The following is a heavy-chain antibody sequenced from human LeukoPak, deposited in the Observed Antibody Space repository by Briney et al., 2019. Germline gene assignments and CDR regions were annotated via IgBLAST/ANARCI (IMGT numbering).Heavy chain of an antibody. CDR1: GFTFVSYG. Sequence: GGSLRLSCAASGFTFVSYGMHWVRQAPGKGLEWVTFIRYDGSDKDYAGSVKGRFTISRDNSKNTLYLQMNSLRREDTAVYYCAKDVHFLYGGKRDYYFDYWGQGTLVTVSS. CDR3: AKDVHFLYGGKRDYYFDY. D-gene: IGHD4-23*01. CDR2: IRYDGSDK. V-gene: IGHV3-30*02. J-gene: IGHJ4*02.